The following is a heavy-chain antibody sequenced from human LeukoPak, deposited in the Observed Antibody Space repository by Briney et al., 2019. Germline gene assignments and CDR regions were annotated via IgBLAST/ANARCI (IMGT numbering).Heavy chain of an antibody. Sequence: GGSLRLSCAASGFIFSNYAMSWVRQAPGKGLEWVSSITSDSRYMYYADSVKGRFTISRDNAKNSLYLQMNSLRAEDTAVYYCAKFRGYSYGPIGYWGQGTLVTVSS. CDR1: GFIFSNYA. CDR2: ITSDSRYM. D-gene: IGHD5-18*01. J-gene: IGHJ4*02. V-gene: IGHV3-21*04. CDR3: AKFRGYSYGPIGY.